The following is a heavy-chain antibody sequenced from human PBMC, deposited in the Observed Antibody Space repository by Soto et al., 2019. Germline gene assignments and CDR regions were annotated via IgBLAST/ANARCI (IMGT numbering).Heavy chain of an antibody. J-gene: IGHJ4*02. D-gene: IGHD3-10*01. V-gene: IGHV1-18*01. Sequence: ASVKVSCKASGYTFTSYGISWVRQAPGQGLEWMGWISAYNGNTNYAQKLQGRVTMTTDTSTSTAYMELRSLRSDDTAVYYCARFSITMVRGVIIPGVYYFDYWGQGTLVTVSS. CDR3: ARFSITMVRGVIIPGVYYFDY. CDR1: GYTFTSYG. CDR2: ISAYNGNT.